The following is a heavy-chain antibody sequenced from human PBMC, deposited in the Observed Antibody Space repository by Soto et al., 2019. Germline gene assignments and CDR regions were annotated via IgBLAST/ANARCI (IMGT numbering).Heavy chain of an antibody. CDR3: ARSFRVVPAAIDYYYYMDV. J-gene: IGHJ6*03. V-gene: IGHV4-31*03. Sequence: SSETLSLTCTFSGGSISSGGYYWSWIRKHPGKGLEWIGYIYYSGSTYYNPSLKSRVTISVDTSKNQFSLKLSSVTAADTAVYYCARSFRVVPAAIDYYYYMDVWGKGTTVTVSS. CDR2: IYYSGST. D-gene: IGHD2-2*02. CDR1: GGSISSGGYY.